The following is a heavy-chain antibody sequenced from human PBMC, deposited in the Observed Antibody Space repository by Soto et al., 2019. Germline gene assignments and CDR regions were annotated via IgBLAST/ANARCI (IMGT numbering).Heavy chain of an antibody. CDR3: ARHYYDSSGYYRRRSTGYGMYV. V-gene: IGHV3-30*03. CDR2: ISYDGSNK. D-gene: IGHD3-22*01. Sequence: GGSLRLSCAASGFTFSSYGMHWVRQAPGKGLEWVAVISYDGSNKYYADSVKGRFTISRDNSKNTLYLQMNSLRAADTAVYYCARHYYDSSGYYRRRSTGYGMYVWGQGTTVTVSS. J-gene: IGHJ6*02. CDR1: GFTFSSYG.